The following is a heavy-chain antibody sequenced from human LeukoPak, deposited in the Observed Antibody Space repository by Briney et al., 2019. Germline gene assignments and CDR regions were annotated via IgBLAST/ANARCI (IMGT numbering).Heavy chain of an antibody. CDR2: INPNSGGT. CDR1: GYTFTGYY. V-gene: IGHV1-2*02. D-gene: IGHD3-22*01. Sequence: ASVKVSCKASGYTFTGYYMHWVRQAPGQGLEWMGWINPNSGGTNYAQKFQGRVTMTRDTSISTAYMELSRLRSDDTAVYYCARVFYYYDSSDYEDYWGQGTLVTVSS. CDR3: ARVFYYYDSSDYEDY. J-gene: IGHJ4*02.